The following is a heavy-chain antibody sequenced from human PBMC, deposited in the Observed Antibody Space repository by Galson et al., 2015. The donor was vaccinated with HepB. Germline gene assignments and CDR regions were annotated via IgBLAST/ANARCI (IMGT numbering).Heavy chain of an antibody. J-gene: IGHJ4*02. Sequence: SVKVSCKASGYTFTSYGISWVRQAPGQGLEWMGWISAYNGNTNYAQKLQGRVTMTTDTSTSTAYMELRSLRSDDTAVYYCARAVALWLGSPRCYFDYWGQGTLVTVSS. V-gene: IGHV1-18*01. CDR1: GYTFTSYG. CDR3: ARAVALWLGSPRCYFDY. CDR2: ISAYNGNT. D-gene: IGHD3-10*01.